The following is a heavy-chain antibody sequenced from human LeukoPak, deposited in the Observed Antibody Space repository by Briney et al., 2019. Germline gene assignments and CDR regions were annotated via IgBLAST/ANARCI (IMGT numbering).Heavy chain of an antibody. CDR2: ISSSSSYI. J-gene: IGHJ6*02. Sequence: PGGSLRLSCAASGFTFSSYSMNWVRQAPGKGLEWVSSISSSSSYIYYADSVKGRFTISRDNAKNSLYLQMNSLRAEDTAVYYCASRPRREDNMDVWGQGTTVTVSS. CDR3: ASRPRREDNMDV. V-gene: IGHV3-21*01. CDR1: GFTFSSYS.